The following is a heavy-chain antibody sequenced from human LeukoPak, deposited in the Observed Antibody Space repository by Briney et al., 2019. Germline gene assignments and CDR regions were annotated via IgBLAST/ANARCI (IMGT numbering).Heavy chain of an antibody. J-gene: IGHJ4*02. Sequence: SETLSLTCAVYGGSFSGYYWSWIRQPPGKGLEWIGEINHSGSTNYNPSLKSRVTILVDTFKNQFSLKLSSVTAADTAVYYCARRVRDSSGYYHFDYWGQGTLVTVSS. CDR1: GGSFSGYY. D-gene: IGHD3-22*01. CDR2: INHSGST. V-gene: IGHV4-34*01. CDR3: ARRVRDSSGYYHFDY.